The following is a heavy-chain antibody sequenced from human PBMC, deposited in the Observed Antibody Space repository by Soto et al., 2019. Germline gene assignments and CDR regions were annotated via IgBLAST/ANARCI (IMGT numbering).Heavy chain of an antibody. CDR3: ARVGHNSNDADQYYYGLDV. CDR2: IYSSGSSGST. J-gene: IGHJ6*02. V-gene: IGHV4-4*07. CDR1: GGSISGYY. Sequence: PSETLSLTCTVSGGSISGYYWSWIRQPAGKGLEWIGRIYSSGSSGSTNYNPSLKSRVTMSVDTSKNQLSLKVDSVTAADTAVYYCARVGHNSNDADQYYYGLDVWGQGTTVTVSS. D-gene: IGHD1-20*01.